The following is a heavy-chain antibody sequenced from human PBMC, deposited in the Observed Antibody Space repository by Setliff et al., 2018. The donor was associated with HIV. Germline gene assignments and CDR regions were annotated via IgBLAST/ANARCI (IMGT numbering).Heavy chain of an antibody. CDR2: INAGNGDT. CDR3: ARNGCSGHSYFCEHDY. CDR1: GYTFTNYA. D-gene: IGHD2-21*02. Sequence: ASVKVSCKASGYTFTNYAIHWVRQAPGQRLERMGWINAGNGDTQYSQNFQGRVTITRDTSANIAYMEVTRLRSEDTAIYYCARNGCSGHSYFCEHDYWGQGTLVTVSS. V-gene: IGHV1-3*01. J-gene: IGHJ4*02.